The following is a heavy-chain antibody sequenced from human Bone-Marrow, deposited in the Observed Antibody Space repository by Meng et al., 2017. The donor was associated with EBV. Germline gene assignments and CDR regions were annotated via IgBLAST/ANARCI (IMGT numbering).Heavy chain of an antibody. D-gene: IGHD3-10*01. V-gene: IGHV3-13*01. J-gene: IGHJ4*02. Sequence: VPLVESGGGLVQPGGSLRLSCAASGFTFSSYDMHWVCQATGKGLEWVSAIGTAGDTYYPGSVKGRFTISRENAKNSLYLQMNSLRAGDTAVYYCARDGGSGSYDYWGQGTLVTVSS. CDR3: ARDGGSGSYDY. CDR1: GFTFSSYD. CDR2: IGTAGDT.